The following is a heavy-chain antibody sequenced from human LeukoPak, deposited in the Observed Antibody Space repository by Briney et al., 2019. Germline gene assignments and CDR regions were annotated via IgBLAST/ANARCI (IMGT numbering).Heavy chain of an antibody. CDR1: GYTFTGYY. V-gene: IGHV1-2*02. CDR2: INPNSGGT. D-gene: IGHD1-26*01. CDR3: ARYSGRYPGSFDY. Sequence: ASVKVSCKASGYTFTGYYMHWVRQAPGQGLEWMGWINPNSGGTNYAQKFQGRVTMTRDTSISTAYMELSRLRSDDTAVYYCARYSGRYPGSFDYWGQGTLVTVSS. J-gene: IGHJ4*02.